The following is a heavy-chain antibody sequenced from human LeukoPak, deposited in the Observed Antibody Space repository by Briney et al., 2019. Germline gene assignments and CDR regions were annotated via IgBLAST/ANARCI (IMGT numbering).Heavy chain of an antibody. D-gene: IGHD3-22*01. Sequence: GASVKVSCKASGGTFSSYAISWVRQAPGQGLEWMGWFNPNSGGTNYAQEFQGRVTMTRDTSISTAYMELSRLRSDDTAVYYCAREYYFDNSGYYGVGDYWGQGTLVTVSS. J-gene: IGHJ4*02. CDR1: GGTFSSYA. V-gene: IGHV1-2*02. CDR2: FNPNSGGT. CDR3: AREYYFDNSGYYGVGDY.